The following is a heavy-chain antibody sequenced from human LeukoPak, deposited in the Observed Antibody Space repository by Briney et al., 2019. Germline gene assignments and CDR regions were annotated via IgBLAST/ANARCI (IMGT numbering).Heavy chain of an antibody. CDR3: ATNTYNGYAIDS. CDR2: FDPESGKT. J-gene: IGHJ4*02. CDR1: GHTLAELS. D-gene: IGHD5-12*01. Sequence: ASVKVSCKISGHTLAELSMHWVRQAPGKGLDWMGGFDPESGKTIYAEKFQGRVSMTEDTPTDTAYMELNSLSSEDTAIYYCATNTYNGYAIDSWGQGTLVTVSS. V-gene: IGHV1-24*01.